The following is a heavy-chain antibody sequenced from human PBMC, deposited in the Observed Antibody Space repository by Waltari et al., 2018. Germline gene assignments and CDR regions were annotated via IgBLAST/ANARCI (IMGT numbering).Heavy chain of an antibody. CDR2: ISSRLNTI. CDR1: GFAFSNYE. CDR3: ATRYGSSSMDY. D-gene: IGHD6-6*01. Sequence: EVQLVQSGGGVVQTGGSLSIRWAASGFAFSNYEMNWVRQAPGKGLELIASISSRLNTIYYADSVKGRFTISRDNAKNSLHLQMNSLRAEDTAVYYCATRYGSSSMDYWGQGTLVTVSS. V-gene: IGHV3-48*03. J-gene: IGHJ4*02.